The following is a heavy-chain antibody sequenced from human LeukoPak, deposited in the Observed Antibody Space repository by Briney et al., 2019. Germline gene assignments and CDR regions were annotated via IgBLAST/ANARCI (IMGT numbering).Heavy chain of an antibody. Sequence: SETLSLTCTVSGGSISSYFWSWIRLPPGKGLEWIGHIYYSGRTNYSPSLKSRVTISVDTSKNQFSLILSSVTAADTAVYYCARDRGSSGWYGEGYFDYWGQGILVTVSP. J-gene: IGHJ4*02. V-gene: IGHV4-59*01. CDR1: GGSISSYF. CDR2: IYYSGRT. D-gene: IGHD6-19*01. CDR3: ARDRGSSGWYGEGYFDY.